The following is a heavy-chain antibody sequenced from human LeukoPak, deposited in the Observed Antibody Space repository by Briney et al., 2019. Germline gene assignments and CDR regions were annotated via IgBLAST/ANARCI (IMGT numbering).Heavy chain of an antibody. Sequence: PGGSLRLSCAASGFTFSSYGMSWVRQAPGKGLEWVSAISGSGGSTYYADSVKGRFTISRDNAKNSLYLQMNSLRAEDTAAYYCAREGALTVTKDAFDIWGQGTMVTVSS. CDR2: ISGSGGST. CDR3: AREGALTVTKDAFDI. CDR1: GFTFSSYG. J-gene: IGHJ3*02. V-gene: IGHV3-23*01. D-gene: IGHD4-17*01.